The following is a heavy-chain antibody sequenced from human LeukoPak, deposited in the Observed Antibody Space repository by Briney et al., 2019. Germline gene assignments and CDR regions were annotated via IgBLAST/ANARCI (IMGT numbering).Heavy chain of an antibody. Sequence: ASVKVSCKASGYTFTSYYMHWVRQAPGQGLEWMGIINPSGGSTSYAQKFQGRVTITADESTSTAYMELSSLRSEDTAVYYCARGYSSGSSYYYYYGMDVWGQGTTVTVSS. D-gene: IGHD6-19*01. CDR1: GYTFTSYY. J-gene: IGHJ6*02. CDR2: INPSGGST. CDR3: ARGYSSGSSYYYYYGMDV. V-gene: IGHV1-46*01.